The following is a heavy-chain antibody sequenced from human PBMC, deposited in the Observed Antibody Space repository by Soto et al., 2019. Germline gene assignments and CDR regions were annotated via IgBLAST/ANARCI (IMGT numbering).Heavy chain of an antibody. CDR2: IDPSDSYT. Sequence: PGESLKISCKGSGYSFTSYWIGWVRQMPGKGLEWMGRIDPSDSYTNYSPSFQGHVTISADKSISTAYLQWSSLKASDTAMYYCARPHYNWNDLDYGMDVWGQGTTVTVSS. D-gene: IGHD1-1*01. CDR3: ARPHYNWNDLDYGMDV. V-gene: IGHV5-10-1*01. J-gene: IGHJ6*02. CDR1: GYSFTSYW.